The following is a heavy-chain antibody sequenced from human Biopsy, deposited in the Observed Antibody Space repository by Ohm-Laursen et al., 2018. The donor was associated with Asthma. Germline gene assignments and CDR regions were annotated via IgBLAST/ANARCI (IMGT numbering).Heavy chain of an antibody. V-gene: IGHV3-11*01. Sequence: SLRLSCTASGFTFSDYYMCWIRQAPGKGLEWVSYISSSGGTIYYADSVKGRFTISRDNAQNSLFLQMTSLGAEDTAVYYCASECTVATCPLAYWGQGALVTVSS. J-gene: IGHJ4*02. CDR1: GFTFSDYY. D-gene: IGHD2-8*02. CDR2: ISSSGGTI. CDR3: ASECTVATCPLAY.